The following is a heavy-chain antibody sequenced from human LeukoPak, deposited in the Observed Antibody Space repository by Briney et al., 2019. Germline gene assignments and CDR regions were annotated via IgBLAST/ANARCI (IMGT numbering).Heavy chain of an antibody. J-gene: IGHJ4*02. V-gene: IGHV1-46*01. CDR3: ARAAGYCSGGSCYDFDY. D-gene: IGHD2-15*01. Sequence: GASVKVSCKASGYTFTSYYMHWVRQAAGQGLEWMGIINPSGGSTSYAQKFQGRVTMTRDTSTSTVYMELSSLRSEDTAVYYCARAAGYCSGGSCYDFDYWGQGTLVTVSS. CDR1: GYTFTSYY. CDR2: INPSGGST.